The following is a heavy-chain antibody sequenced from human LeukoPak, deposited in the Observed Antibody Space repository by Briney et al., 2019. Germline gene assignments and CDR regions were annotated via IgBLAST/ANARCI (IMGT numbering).Heavy chain of an antibody. CDR2: ISAYNGNT. V-gene: IGHV1-18*01. Sequence: ASVKVSCKASGYTFTSYGISWLRQAPGQGLEWMGWISAYNGNTNYAQKLQGRVTMTTDTSTSTAYMELRSLRSDDTAVYYCARDRVGGCSSTSCHRFADYWGQGTLVTVSS. CDR1: GYTFTSYG. CDR3: ARDRVGGCSSTSCHRFADY. J-gene: IGHJ4*02. D-gene: IGHD2-2*01.